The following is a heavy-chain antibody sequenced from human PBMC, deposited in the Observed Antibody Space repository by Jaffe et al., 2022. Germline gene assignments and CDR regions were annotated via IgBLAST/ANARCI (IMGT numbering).Heavy chain of an antibody. Sequence: QLQLQESGPGLVKPSETLSLTCTVSGGSISSSSYYWGWIRQPPGKGLEWIGSIYYSGSTYYNPSLKSRVTISVDTSKNQFSLKLSSVTAADTAVYYCARGTYYDFWSGYPPRGLGYYYYYMDVWGKGTTVTVSS. CDR2: IYYSGST. V-gene: IGHV4-39*01. J-gene: IGHJ6*03. CDR3: ARGTYYDFWSGYPPRGLGYYYYYMDV. D-gene: IGHD3-3*01. CDR1: GGSISSSSYY.